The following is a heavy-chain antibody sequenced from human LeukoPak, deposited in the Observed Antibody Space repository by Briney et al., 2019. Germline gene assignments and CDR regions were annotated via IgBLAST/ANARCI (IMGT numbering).Heavy chain of an antibody. CDR1: GFPFNLYG. CDR3: AREPFWSGYFANLHFDY. V-gene: IGHV3-21*01. J-gene: IGHJ4*02. Sequence: GGSLRLSCAASGFPFNLYGMTWVRQAPGKGLEWVSLISGLNNDMYYADSVKGRFTISRDNAKNSLYLEMNSLTAEDTAVYYCAREPFWSGYFANLHFDYWGQGTLVTVSS. D-gene: IGHD3-3*01. CDR2: ISGLNNDM.